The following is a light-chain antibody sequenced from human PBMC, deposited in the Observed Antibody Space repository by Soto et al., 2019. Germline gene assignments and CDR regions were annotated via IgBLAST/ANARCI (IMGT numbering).Light chain of an antibody. CDR2: GAS. CDR1: QSVSSSY. V-gene: IGKV3-20*01. J-gene: IGKJ1*01. Sequence: EIVFTQSPCTLSVSTGERASLSCRASQSVSSSYLAWYQQKPGQAPRLLIYGASSRATGIPDRFSGSGSGTDFTLTISRLEPEDFAVYYCQQYGSLPWTFGQGTKVDIK. CDR3: QQYGSLPWT.